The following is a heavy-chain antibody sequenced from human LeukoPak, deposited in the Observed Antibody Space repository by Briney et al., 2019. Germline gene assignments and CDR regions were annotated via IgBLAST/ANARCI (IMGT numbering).Heavy chain of an antibody. D-gene: IGHD3-22*01. CDR1: GGTFSSYA. V-gene: IGHV1-69*05. J-gene: IGHJ3*02. CDR3: ATFGAYYDSSGQVREAFDI. Sequence: GASVKVSCKASGGTFSSYAIGWVRQTPGQGLEWMGRIISIFGTANYAPKLQGRVTITTDESTSTAYMELSSLRSDDTAVYYCATFGAYYDSSGQVREAFDIWGQGTMVTVSS. CDR2: IISIFGTA.